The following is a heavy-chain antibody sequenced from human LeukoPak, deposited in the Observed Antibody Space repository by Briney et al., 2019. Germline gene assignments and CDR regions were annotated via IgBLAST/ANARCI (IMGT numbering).Heavy chain of an antibody. V-gene: IGHV3-30-3*01. Sequence: GRSLRLSCAASGFTFSNYAMHWVRQAPGKGLEWVAIISYDGSNKYYADSVKGRFTISRDNSKNTLYLQMNSLRAEDTAVYYCARDDGYNLAPFDYWGQGTLVTVSS. CDR1: GFTFSNYA. CDR2: ISYDGSNK. J-gene: IGHJ4*02. D-gene: IGHD1-1*01. CDR3: ARDDGYNLAPFDY.